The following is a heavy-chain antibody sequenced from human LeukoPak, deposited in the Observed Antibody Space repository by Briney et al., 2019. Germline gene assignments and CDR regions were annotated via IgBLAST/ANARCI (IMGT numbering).Heavy chain of an antibody. Sequence: ASVKVSCKASGYTFTGYYMHWVRQAPGQGLEWMGWINPNSGGTNYAQKFQGRVTMTRDTSISTAYMELRSLRSDDTAVYYCASSSVMVRGLLSYWGQGTLVTVSS. J-gene: IGHJ4*02. D-gene: IGHD3-10*01. CDR3: ASSSVMVRGLLSY. CDR1: GYTFTGYY. CDR2: INPNSGGT. V-gene: IGHV1-2*02.